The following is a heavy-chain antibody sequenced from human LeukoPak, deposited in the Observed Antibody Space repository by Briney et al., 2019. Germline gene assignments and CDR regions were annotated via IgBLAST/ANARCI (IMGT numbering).Heavy chain of an antibody. V-gene: IGHV1-18*01. CDR1: GYTFTSYG. D-gene: IGHD4-11*01. CDR2: ISAYNGNT. Sequence: ASVKVSCKASGYTFTSYGISWVRQAPGQGLEWMGWISAYNGNTNYAQKLQGRVTMTTDTSTSTAYMELSSLRSEDTAVYYCARDLRTVTSDNWFDPWGQGTLVTVSS. J-gene: IGHJ5*02. CDR3: ARDLRTVTSDNWFDP.